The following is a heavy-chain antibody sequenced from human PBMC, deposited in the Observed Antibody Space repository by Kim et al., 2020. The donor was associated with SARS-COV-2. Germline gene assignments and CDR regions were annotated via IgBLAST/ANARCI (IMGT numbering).Heavy chain of an antibody. CDR1: GGSISSSSYY. Sequence: SETLSLTCTVSGGSISSSSYYWGWIRQPPGKGLEWIGSIYYSGSTYYNPSLKSRVTISVDTSKNQFSLKLSSVTAADTAVYYCARRSDFWSGYNWGQGTLVTVSS. D-gene: IGHD3-3*01. V-gene: IGHV4-39*01. CDR3: ARRSDFWSGYN. J-gene: IGHJ4*02. CDR2: IYYSGST.